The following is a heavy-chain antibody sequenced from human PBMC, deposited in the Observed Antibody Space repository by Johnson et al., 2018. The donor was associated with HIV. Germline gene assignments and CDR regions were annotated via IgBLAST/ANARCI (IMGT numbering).Heavy chain of an antibody. J-gene: IGHJ3*02. D-gene: IGHD6-13*01. CDR2: INWNGGST. CDR1: GFTFDDYG. Sequence: MLLVESGGGVVRPGGSLRLSCAASGFTFDDYGMSWVRQAPGKGLEWVSGINWNGGSTGYADSMKGRFTISRDNARNSLYLQMNSLRAEDTALYFCARGKGAAAGLDAFDIWGQGIMVTVSS. V-gene: IGHV3-20*04. CDR3: ARGKGAAAGLDAFDI.